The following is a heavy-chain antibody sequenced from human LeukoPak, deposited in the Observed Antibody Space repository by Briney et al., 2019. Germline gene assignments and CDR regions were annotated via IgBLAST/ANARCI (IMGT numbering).Heavy chain of an antibody. Sequence: ASVKVSCKASGYTFTSYDINWVRQATGQGLEWMGWMNTNSGNTGYAQKFQGRVTMTRNTSISTAYMELSSLRSEDTAVYYCARERGTDIVVVPAAPYGMDVWGQGTTVTVSS. CDR3: ARERGTDIVVVPAAPYGMDV. D-gene: IGHD2-2*01. CDR2: MNTNSGNT. V-gene: IGHV1-8*01. J-gene: IGHJ6*02. CDR1: GYTFTSYD.